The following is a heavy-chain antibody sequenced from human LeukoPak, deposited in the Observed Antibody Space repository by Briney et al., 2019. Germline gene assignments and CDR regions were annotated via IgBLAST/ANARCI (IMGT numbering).Heavy chain of an antibody. CDR2: IDPNSGAT. CDR1: GYTFSIYI. J-gene: IGHJ5*02. CDR3: AGGRASLTAWFVL. V-gene: IGHV1-2*02. Sequence: ASVKDSSKASGYTFSIYILYGVPQAPGQGLEWMGWIDPNSGATDSAQKFQGRVTVTRDTSINTVYMELSRLTSDDTAVYYCAGGRASLTAWFVLCGQGTLVTVSS.